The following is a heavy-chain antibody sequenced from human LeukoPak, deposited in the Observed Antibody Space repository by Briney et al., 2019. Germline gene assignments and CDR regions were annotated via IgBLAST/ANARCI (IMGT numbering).Heavy chain of an antibody. Sequence: ASVKVSCKASGGTFSSYAISWVRQAPGQGLEWMGRIIPILGIANYAQKFQGRVTITADKSTSTAYMELSSLRSEDTAVYYCAREGWGYNGPLYHFDYWGQGTLVTVSS. V-gene: IGHV1-69*04. CDR2: IIPILGIA. CDR3: AREGWGYNGPLYHFDY. D-gene: IGHD5-12*01. CDR1: GGTFSSYA. J-gene: IGHJ4*02.